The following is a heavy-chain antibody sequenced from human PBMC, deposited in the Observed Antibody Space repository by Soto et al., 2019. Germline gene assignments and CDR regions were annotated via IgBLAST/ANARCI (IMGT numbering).Heavy chain of an antibody. D-gene: IGHD3-22*01. CDR2: IYHRGNT. CDR3: ARDKYYDSTGTFDF. Sequence: SETLSLTCTVSGGSISSYYWSWIRQPPGKGLEWIGYIYHRGNTNYNPSLKSRVTFSVDTSKNQFSLKLSSVTAADTAVYYCARDKYYDSTGTFDFWGQGTLVTVS. V-gene: IGHV4-59*01. J-gene: IGHJ4*02. CDR1: GGSISSYY.